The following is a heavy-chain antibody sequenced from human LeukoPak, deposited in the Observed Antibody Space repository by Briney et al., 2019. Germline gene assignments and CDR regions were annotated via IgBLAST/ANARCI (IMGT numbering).Heavy chain of an antibody. CDR3: ARESYSGRAFDY. J-gene: IGHJ4*02. CDR1: GGSISSSSYY. D-gene: IGHD1-26*01. Sequence: PSETLSLTCTVSGGSISSSSYYWGWIRQPPGKGLEWIGSIYYSGSTYYNPSLKSRVTISVDTSKNQFSLKLSSVTAADTAVYYCARESYSGRAFDYWGQGTLVTVSS. CDR2: IYYSGST. V-gene: IGHV4-39*07.